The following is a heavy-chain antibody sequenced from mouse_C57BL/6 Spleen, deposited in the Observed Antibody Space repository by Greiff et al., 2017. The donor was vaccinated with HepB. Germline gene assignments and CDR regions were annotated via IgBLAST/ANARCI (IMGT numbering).Heavy chain of an antibody. CDR3: ARAILWGNYPYWYFDV. J-gene: IGHJ1*03. CDR2: ISDGGSYT. Sequence: EVKLMESGGGLVKPGGSLKLSCAASGFTFSSYAISWVRQTPEKRLEWVATISDGGSYTYYPDNVKGRFTISRDNAKNNLYLQMSHLKSEDTAMYYCARAILWGNYPYWYFDVWGTGTTVTVSS. D-gene: IGHD2-1*01. CDR1: GFTFSSYA. V-gene: IGHV5-4*03.